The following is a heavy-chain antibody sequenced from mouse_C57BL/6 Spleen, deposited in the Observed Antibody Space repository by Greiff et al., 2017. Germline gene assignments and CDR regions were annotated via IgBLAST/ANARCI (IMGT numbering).Heavy chain of an antibody. D-gene: IGHD4-1*01. CDR1: GYSITSGYY. J-gene: IGHJ2*01. CDR2: ISYDGSN. CDR3: ARGAGKGDY. V-gene: IGHV3-6*01. Sequence: ESGPGLVKPSQSLSLTCSVTGYSITSGYYWNWIRQFPGNKLEWMGYISYDGSNNSNPSLKNRISITRDTSKNQFFLKLNSVTTEDTATYYCARGAGKGDYWGQGTTLTVSS.